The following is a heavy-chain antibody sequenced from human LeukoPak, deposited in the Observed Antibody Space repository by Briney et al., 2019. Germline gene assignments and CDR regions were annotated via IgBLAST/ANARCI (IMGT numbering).Heavy chain of an antibody. D-gene: IGHD2-2*02. CDR1: GYTFTYRY. CDR3: ASGIVVVPAAIQAPRDYYYYGMDV. J-gene: IGHJ6*02. Sequence: SVKVSCKASGYTFTYRYLHWVRQAPGQALEWMGWITPFNGNINYAQKFQDRVTITRDRSMSTAYMELSSLRSEDTAMYYCASGIVVVPAAIQAPRDYYYYGMDVWGQGTTVTVSS. CDR2: ITPFNGNI. V-gene: IGHV1-45*02.